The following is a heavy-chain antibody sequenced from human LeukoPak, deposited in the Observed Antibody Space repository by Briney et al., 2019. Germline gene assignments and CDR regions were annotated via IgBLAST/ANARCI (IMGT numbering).Heavy chain of an antibody. J-gene: IGHJ4*02. CDR1: GGSISSSNW. CDR3: AREINGYSSGWTYFDY. Sequence: SETLSLTCAVSGGSISSSNWWSWVRQPPGKGLEWIGEIYHSGSTNYNPSLKSRDTISVDKSKNQFSLKLSSVTAADTAVYYCAREINGYSSGWTYFDYWGQGTLVTVSS. D-gene: IGHD6-19*01. CDR2: IYHSGST. V-gene: IGHV4-4*02.